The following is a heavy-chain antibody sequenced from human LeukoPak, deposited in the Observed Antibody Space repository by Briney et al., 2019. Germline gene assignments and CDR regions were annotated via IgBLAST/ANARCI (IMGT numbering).Heavy chain of an antibody. CDR1: ADSFSSHY. V-gene: IGHV4-59*11. J-gene: IGHJ3*02. CDR2: ISYIGST. CDR3: ARDLVTVTKGFDI. Sequence: SETLSLTCAVSADSFSSHYWTWIRQPPGKGLEWIGYISYIGSTNYNPSLKSRVTISIDTSKNQFSLKLSSVTAPDTAVYYCARDLVTVTKGFDIWGQGTMVSVSS. D-gene: IGHD4-17*01.